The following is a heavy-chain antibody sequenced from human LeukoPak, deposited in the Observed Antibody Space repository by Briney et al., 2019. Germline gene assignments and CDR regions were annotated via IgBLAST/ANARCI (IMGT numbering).Heavy chain of an antibody. CDR3: ARDPRYCSSTSCYSGGGGDAFDI. J-gene: IGHJ3*02. CDR1: GGSISTTYYY. D-gene: IGHD2-2*02. V-gene: IGHV4-61*01. Sequence: SETLSLTCTVSGGSISTTYYYWSWIRQPPGKGLEWIGYIYYSGSTNYNPSLKSRVTISVDTSKNQFSLKLSSVTAADTAVYYCARDPRYCSSTSCYSGGGGDAFDIWGQGTMVTVSS. CDR2: IYYSGST.